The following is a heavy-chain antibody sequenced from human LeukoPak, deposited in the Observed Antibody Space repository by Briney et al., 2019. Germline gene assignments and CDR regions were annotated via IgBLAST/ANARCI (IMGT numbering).Heavy chain of an antibody. CDR1: GFNFGAYD. J-gene: IGHJ4*02. V-gene: IGHV3-9*01. CDR2: MSWNSVTA. CDR3: AKGFCTSAACYGVDY. D-gene: IGHD2-2*01. Sequence: GGSLRLSCAASGFNFGAYDMHWVRQGPGKGREWGSGMSWNSVTAGYADSVKGRFTSSRDNAKNSLYLQMNSLTPEDTALYYCAKGFCTSAACYGVDYWGLGALVTVSS.